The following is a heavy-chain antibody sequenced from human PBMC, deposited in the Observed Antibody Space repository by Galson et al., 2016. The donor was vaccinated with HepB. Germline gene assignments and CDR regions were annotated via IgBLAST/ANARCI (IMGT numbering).Heavy chain of an antibody. CDR3: ARGDYGGYGLDV. CDR2: MSHDGSNK. CDR1: GFTFSNYA. Sequence: SLRLSCAVSGFTFSNYAMHWVRQAPGKGLEWVAVMSHDGSNKYYADSVKGRFTISRDNSQKTLNLQMNSLRHEDTAFYYCARGDYGGYGLDVWGQGPTVTVSS. D-gene: IGHD4-23*01. V-gene: IGHV3-30*04. J-gene: IGHJ6*02.